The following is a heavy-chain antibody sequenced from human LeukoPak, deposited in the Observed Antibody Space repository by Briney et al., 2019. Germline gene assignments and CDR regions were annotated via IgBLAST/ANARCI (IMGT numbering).Heavy chain of an antibody. CDR1: GYTFTSYG. Sequence: ASVKVSCKASGYTFTSYGISWVRQAPGQGLEWMGWISAYNGNTNYAQKLQGRVTMTTDTSTSTAYMELRSLRSDDTAVYYCARLGIAAAGIVGPYYYSYGMDVWGQGTTVTVSS. V-gene: IGHV1-18*01. J-gene: IGHJ6*02. CDR3: ARLGIAAAGIVGPYYYSYGMDV. D-gene: IGHD6-13*01. CDR2: ISAYNGNT.